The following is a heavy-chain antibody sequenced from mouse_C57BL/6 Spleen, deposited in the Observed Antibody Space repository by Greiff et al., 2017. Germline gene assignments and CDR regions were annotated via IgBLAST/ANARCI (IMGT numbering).Heavy chain of an antibody. CDR3: ARHDYYGSSYDY. V-gene: IGHV5-9*04. D-gene: IGHD1-1*01. CDR1: GFTFSSYT. J-gene: IGHJ2*01. Sequence: EVKLVESGGGLVKPGGSLKLSCAASGFTFSSYTMSWVRQTPEKRLEWVATISGGGGNTYYPDSVKGRFTISRDNAKNTLYLQMSSLRSEDTAVYYCARHDYYGSSYDYWGQGTTLTVSS. CDR2: ISGGGGNT.